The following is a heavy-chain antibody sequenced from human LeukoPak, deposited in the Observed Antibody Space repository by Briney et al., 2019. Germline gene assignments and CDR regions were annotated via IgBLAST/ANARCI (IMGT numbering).Heavy chain of an antibody. CDR1: GFTFSSNG. Sequence: GSLRLSCAASGFTFSSNGMHWVRQAPGKGLEWVAVISYDGSNKYYADSVKGRFTISRDNSKNTLYLQMNSLRAEDTAVYYRANSAELRGGLLDYWGQGTLVTVSS. CDR3: ANSAELRGGLLDY. V-gene: IGHV3-30*18. J-gene: IGHJ4*02. CDR2: ISYDGSNK. D-gene: IGHD2-15*01.